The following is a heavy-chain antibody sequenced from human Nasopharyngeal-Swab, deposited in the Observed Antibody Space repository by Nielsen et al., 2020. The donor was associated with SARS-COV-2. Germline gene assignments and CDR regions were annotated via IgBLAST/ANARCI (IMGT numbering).Heavy chain of an antibody. CDR2: ISGAGTST. CDR1: GFTFSTSV. Sequence: LKISCSASGFTFSTSVMSWVRPAPGEGLEWVSAISGAGTSTYYADSVKGRFTISRDNSKNTLYLQLNSLRVEDTAVYYCAKGSAAARPYYFDYWGQGILVTVSS. V-gene: IGHV3-23*01. D-gene: IGHD6-6*01. CDR3: AKGSAAARPYYFDY. J-gene: IGHJ4*02.